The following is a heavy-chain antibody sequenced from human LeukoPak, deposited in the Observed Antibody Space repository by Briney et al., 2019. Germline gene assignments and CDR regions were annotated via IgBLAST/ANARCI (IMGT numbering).Heavy chain of an antibody. CDR1: GFTFSSYA. CDR3: AKTRPPYDTYYFDY. J-gene: IGHJ4*02. Sequence: GGSLRLSCAASGFTFSSYAMSWVRQAPGKGLECVSVISTSGGSTNYADSVKGRFTISRDNSKNTLYLQMNSLRAEDTAVYYCAKTRPPYDTYYFDYWGQGTLVTVSS. D-gene: IGHD3-22*01. V-gene: IGHV3-23*01. CDR2: ISTSGGST.